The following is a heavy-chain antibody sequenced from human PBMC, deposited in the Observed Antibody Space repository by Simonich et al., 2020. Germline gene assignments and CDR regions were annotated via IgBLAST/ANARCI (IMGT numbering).Heavy chain of an antibody. D-gene: IGHD2-2*01. CDR3: ARDPVVPAAIRNAFDI. CDR2: INPNSGGK. J-gene: IGHJ3*02. Sequence: QVQLVQSGAEVKKPGASVKVSCKASGYTFTGYYMHWVRQAPGQGLGWMGWINPNSGGKNNAQKFQGRVTMTRDTSISTAYMELSRLRADDTAVYYCARDPVVPAAIRNAFDIWGQGTMVTVSS. V-gene: IGHV1-2*02. CDR1: GYTFTGYY.